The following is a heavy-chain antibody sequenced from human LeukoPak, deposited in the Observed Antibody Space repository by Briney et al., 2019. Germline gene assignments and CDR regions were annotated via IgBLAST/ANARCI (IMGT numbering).Heavy chain of an antibody. Sequence: PGGSLRLSCAASGFTFSSYEMNWVRQAPGKGLEWVANIKQDGSEKYYVDSVKGRFTISRDNAKNSLYLQMNSLRAEDTAVYYCARDQGAAAEFDYRGQGTLVTVSS. CDR3: ARDQGAAAEFDY. V-gene: IGHV3-7*01. CDR1: GFTFSSYE. J-gene: IGHJ4*02. D-gene: IGHD6-13*01. CDR2: IKQDGSEK.